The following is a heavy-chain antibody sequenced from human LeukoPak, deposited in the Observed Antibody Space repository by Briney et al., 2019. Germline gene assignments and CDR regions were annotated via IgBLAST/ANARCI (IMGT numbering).Heavy chain of an antibody. Sequence: SETLSLTCAVYGGSFSGYYWSWIRQPPGKGLEWIGEINHSGSTNYNPSLKSRVTISVDTSKNQFSLKLSSVTAADAAVYYCARGPIRIAARIHFDYWAREPWSPSPQ. V-gene: IGHV4-34*01. CDR1: GGSFSGYY. CDR2: INHSGST. CDR3: ARGPIRIAARIHFDY. D-gene: IGHD6-6*01. J-gene: IGHJ4*02.